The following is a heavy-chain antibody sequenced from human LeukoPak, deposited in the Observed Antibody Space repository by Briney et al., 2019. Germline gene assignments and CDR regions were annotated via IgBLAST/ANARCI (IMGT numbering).Heavy chain of an antibody. CDR3: ARWASLTYGGNSRGYYYYYGMDA. D-gene: IGHD4-23*01. CDR2: IYPGDSDT. Sequence: GESLKISCKGSGYSFTSYWIGWVRQMPGKGLEWMGIIYPGDSDTRYSPSFQGQVTISADKSISTAYLQWSSLKASDTAMYYCARWASLTYGGNSRGYYYYYGMDAWGQGTTVTVSS. V-gene: IGHV5-51*01. J-gene: IGHJ6*02. CDR1: GYSFTSYW.